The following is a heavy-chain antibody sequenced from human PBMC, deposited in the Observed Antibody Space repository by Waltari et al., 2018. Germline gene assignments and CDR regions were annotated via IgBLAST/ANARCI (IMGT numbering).Heavy chain of an antibody. CDR3: AIQISGVVF. CDR1: GFTFSAYR. J-gene: IGHJ4*02. CDR2: MKADGMAT. Sequence: EVQLVESGGGLVQPGGSLRLSCAASGFTFSAYRMHWVRQAPGKGLVGVSLMKADGMATLYADSGKGRFTMSRDNAKDTLYWQMNSLRGEDTAVYYCAIQISGVVFWGQGTLSPSPQ. V-gene: IGHV3-74*01. D-gene: IGHD3-3*01.